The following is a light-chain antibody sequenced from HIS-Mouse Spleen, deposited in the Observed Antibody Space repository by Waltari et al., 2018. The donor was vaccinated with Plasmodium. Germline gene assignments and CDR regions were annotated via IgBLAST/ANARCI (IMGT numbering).Light chain of an antibody. CDR3: QQYNNWSFT. CDR1: QSVSSY. V-gene: IGKV3-11*01. J-gene: IGKJ3*01. Sequence: EIVLTQSPATLSLSPGERATLSCRASQSVSSYLAWYQQKPGQAPRLLIYDASNRATGIPARVRGSGSRTDFTLTISSLEPEDFAVYYCQQYNNWSFTFGPGTKVDIK. CDR2: DAS.